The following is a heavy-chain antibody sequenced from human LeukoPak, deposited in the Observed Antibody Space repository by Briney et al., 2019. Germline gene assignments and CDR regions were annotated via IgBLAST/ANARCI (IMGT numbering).Heavy chain of an antibody. J-gene: IGHJ1*01. D-gene: IGHD3-10*01. V-gene: IGHV4-39*07. CDR2: INHSGST. Sequence: SETLSLTCTVSGGSISSSNYYWGWIRQPPGKGLEWIGEINHSGSTNYNPSLKSRVTISVDTSKNQFSLKLSSVTAADTAVYYCARGTRPITMVRNMIWLSGECFQHWGQGTLVTVSS. CDR1: GGSISSSNYY. CDR3: ARGTRPITMVRNMIWLSGECFQH.